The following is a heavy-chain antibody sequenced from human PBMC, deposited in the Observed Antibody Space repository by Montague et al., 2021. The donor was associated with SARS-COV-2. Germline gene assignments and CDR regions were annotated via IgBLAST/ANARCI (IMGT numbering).Heavy chain of an antibody. D-gene: IGHD2-2*02. Sequence: SETLSLTCTVSGGSISSYYWSWIRQPPGKGLEWIGYIYYSGSTNYNPSLKSRVTISVDTSTNQFSLKLSSVTAADTAVYYCAREGLGYCSSTSCYRGFDYWGQGTLVTVSS. CDR2: IYYSGST. J-gene: IGHJ4*02. CDR1: GGSISSYY. V-gene: IGHV4-59*01. CDR3: AREGLGYCSSTSCYRGFDY.